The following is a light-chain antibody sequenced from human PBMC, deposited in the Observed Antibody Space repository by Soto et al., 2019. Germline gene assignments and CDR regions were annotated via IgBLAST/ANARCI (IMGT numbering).Light chain of an antibody. CDR2: AAS. J-gene: IGKJ5*01. Sequence: DIQFTQSPSFLSASVGDRVTITCRASQGISSYLAWYQQKPGNAPKLLIYAASTLQSGVPSRFSGSGSGTEFTLTISSLQPEDFATYYCQQLNRYPVTFGQGTRLEIK. CDR3: QQLNRYPVT. CDR1: QGISSY. V-gene: IGKV1-9*01.